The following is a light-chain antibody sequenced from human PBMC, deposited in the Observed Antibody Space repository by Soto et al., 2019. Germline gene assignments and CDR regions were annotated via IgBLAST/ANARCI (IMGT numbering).Light chain of an antibody. CDR1: QTVRRSS. CDR3: QQYGSSPRT. J-gene: IGKJ1*01. V-gene: IGKV3-20*01. CDR2: GAS. Sequence: LTQSPESRRFPPGETVTLSCRPTQTVRRSSLAWYQQKPGQAPRLLIFGASTRAAGFPDRFSGSGSGTDFTLTISRLEPEDFAVYYCQQYGSSPRTFAQGTKVDI.